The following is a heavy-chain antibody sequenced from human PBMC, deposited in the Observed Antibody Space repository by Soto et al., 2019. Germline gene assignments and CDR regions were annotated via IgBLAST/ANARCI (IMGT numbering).Heavy chain of an antibody. J-gene: IGHJ4*02. CDR1: GYTFTSYD. D-gene: IGHD3-9*01. CDR3: ARGLDETAYYDILTGSLAFNY. Sequence: ASVKVSCKASGYTFTSYDINWVRQATGQGLEWMGWMKPNSGNTGYAQKFQGRVTMTRNTSISTAYMELSSLRSEDTAVYYCARGLDETAYYDILTGSLAFNYWGQGTLVTVSS. V-gene: IGHV1-8*01. CDR2: MKPNSGNT.